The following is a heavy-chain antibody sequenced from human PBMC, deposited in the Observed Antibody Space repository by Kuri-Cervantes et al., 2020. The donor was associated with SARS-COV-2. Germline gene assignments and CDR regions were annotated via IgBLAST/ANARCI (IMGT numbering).Heavy chain of an antibody. CDR1: GFTFSNAW. Sequence: GGSLRLSCAASGFTFSNAWMSWVRQAPGKGLEWVSAISGSGGSTYYADSVKGRFTISRDNSKNTPYLQMNSLRAEDTAVYYCAKSSTITIFGVVIIPEYFQHWGQGTLVTV. CDR3: AKSSTITIFGVVIIPEYFQH. J-gene: IGHJ1*01. V-gene: IGHV3-23*01. D-gene: IGHD3-3*01. CDR2: ISGSGGST.